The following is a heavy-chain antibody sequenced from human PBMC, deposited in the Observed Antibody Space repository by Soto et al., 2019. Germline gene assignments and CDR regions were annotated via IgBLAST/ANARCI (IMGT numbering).Heavy chain of an antibody. D-gene: IGHD5-18*01. V-gene: IGHV4-59*13. CDR2: IYNTGNT. CDR3: ARDVGIHDAVYI. Sequence: QVRLHESGPGLVKPSETLSLTCTVSTDSFNDYYWSWIRQPPGKGLEWIGSIYNTGNTNYNPSRETLVIISVDSSMIQISLSLRSVTSADTAVYYCARDVGIHDAVYIWGQGTLFTVSS. J-gene: IGHJ3*02. CDR1: TDSFNDYY.